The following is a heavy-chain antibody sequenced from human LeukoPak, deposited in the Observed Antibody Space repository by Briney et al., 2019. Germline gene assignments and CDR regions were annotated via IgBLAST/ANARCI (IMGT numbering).Heavy chain of an antibody. Sequence: SVKVSCKASGGTFSSYAISWVRQAPGQGLEWMGGIIPVLSTANYAQKFQDRVTITADESTSTTYMELSSLKSEDTAVYYCSTTGGDIYYYYMDVWGKGTTVTISS. D-gene: IGHD3-16*01. J-gene: IGHJ6*03. CDR2: IIPVLSTA. CDR3: STTGGDIYYYYMDV. CDR1: GGTFSSYA. V-gene: IGHV1-69*13.